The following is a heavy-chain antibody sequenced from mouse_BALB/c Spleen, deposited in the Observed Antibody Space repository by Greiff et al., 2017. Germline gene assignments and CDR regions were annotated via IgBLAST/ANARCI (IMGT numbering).Heavy chain of an antibody. J-gene: IGHJ4*01. CDR2: ISYSGST. D-gene: IGHD1-2*01. CDR1: GYSITSDYA. V-gene: IGHV3-2*02. Sequence: EVKLVESGPGLVKPSQSLSLTCTVTGYSITSDYAWNWIRQFPGNNLEWMGYISYSGSTSYNPSLKSRISITRDTSKNQFFLQLNSVTTEDTATYYCARDGYGYAMDYWGQGTSVTVSS. CDR3: ARDGYGYAMDY.